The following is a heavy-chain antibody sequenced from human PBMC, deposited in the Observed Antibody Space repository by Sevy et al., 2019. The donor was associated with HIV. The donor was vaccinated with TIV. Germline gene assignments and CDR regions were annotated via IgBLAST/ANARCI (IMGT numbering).Heavy chain of an antibody. CDR2: IIPIFGTA. J-gene: IGHJ3*02. D-gene: IGHD3-10*01. CDR3: TRDAMVRGVSGAFDI. Sequence: ASVKVSCKASGGTFSSYAISWVRQAPGQGLEWMGGIIPIFGTANYAQKFQGRVTITADESTSTAYMELSSQRSEDTAVYYYTRDAMVRGVSGAFDIWGQGTMVTVS. CDR1: GGTFSSYA. V-gene: IGHV1-69*13.